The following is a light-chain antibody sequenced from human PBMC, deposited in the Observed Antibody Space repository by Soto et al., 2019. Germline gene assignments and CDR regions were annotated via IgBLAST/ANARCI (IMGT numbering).Light chain of an antibody. Sequence: QSALTQPASVSGSPGQSITISCTGTSSDVGGYNYASWYQQHPGKAPKLMIYDVSYRPSGVSNRFSGSKSGNTASLTISGLQAEDEADYYCSSYTSSNTWVFGGGTQLTVL. V-gene: IGLV2-14*03. J-gene: IGLJ3*02. CDR1: SSDVGGYNY. CDR3: SSYTSSNTWV. CDR2: DVS.